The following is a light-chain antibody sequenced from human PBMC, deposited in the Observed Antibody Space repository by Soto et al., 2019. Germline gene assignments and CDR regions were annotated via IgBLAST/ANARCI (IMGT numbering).Light chain of an antibody. CDR3: QQFNRFPLS. Sequence: AIQFTQSPSSLSASVGDRVTITCRASQDISSALAWYQQKPGKAPALLIYDASTLESGVPSRFSGSGSGTDFTLTINSLQPEDFSTYYCQQFNRFPLSFGGGTKVDIK. J-gene: IGKJ4*01. CDR2: DAS. CDR1: QDISSA. V-gene: IGKV1-13*02.